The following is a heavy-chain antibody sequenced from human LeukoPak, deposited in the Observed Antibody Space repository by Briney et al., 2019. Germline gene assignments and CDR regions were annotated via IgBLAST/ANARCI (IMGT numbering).Heavy chain of an antibody. Sequence: ASVKVSCKASGYTFTSYGISWVRQAPGQGLEWMGWISAYNGNTNYAQKLRGRVTMTTDTSTSTAYMELRSLRSDDTAVYYCAREQPITMVRGVIIEANWFDPWGQGTLVTVSS. CDR3: AREQPITMVRGVIIEANWFDP. CDR2: ISAYNGNT. D-gene: IGHD3-10*01. CDR1: GYTFTSYG. V-gene: IGHV1-18*01. J-gene: IGHJ5*02.